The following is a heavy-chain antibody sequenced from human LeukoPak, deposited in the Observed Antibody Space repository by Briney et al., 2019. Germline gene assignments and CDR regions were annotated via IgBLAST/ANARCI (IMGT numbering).Heavy chain of an antibody. Sequence: PGGSLRLSCAASGFTFSGSAMHWVRQASGKGLEWVGRIRSKANSYATAYAASVKGGFTISRDDSKNTVYLQMNSLKIEDTAVYYCTSHAAFDPWGQGTLVTVSS. CDR2: IRSKANSYAT. V-gene: IGHV3-73*01. CDR3: TSHAAFDP. CDR1: GFTFSGSA. J-gene: IGHJ5*02.